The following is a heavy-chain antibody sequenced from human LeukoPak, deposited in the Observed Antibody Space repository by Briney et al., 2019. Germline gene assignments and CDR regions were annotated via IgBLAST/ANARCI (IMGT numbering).Heavy chain of an antibody. CDR2: IFYSGRT. CDR1: GYSISSGYY. J-gene: IGHJ4*02. Sequence: NPSETLSLTCTVSGYSISSGYYWGWIRQPPGKGLEWIGSIFYSGRTYYNPSLKSRVTMSVDTSKNQFSLRLNSVNAADTAVYYCAGDILATSIAAPYYWGQGTLVTVSS. CDR3: AGDILATSIAAPYY. D-gene: IGHD6-13*01. V-gene: IGHV4-38-2*02.